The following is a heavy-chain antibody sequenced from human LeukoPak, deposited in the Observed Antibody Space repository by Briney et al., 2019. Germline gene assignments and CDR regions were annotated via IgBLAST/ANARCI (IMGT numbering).Heavy chain of an antibody. CDR2: INPNSGGT. V-gene: IGHV1-2*02. D-gene: IGHD4-17*01. CDR1: GYTFTGYY. CDR3: ASRYDYGDYVQPLDY. Sequence: ASVKVSCKASGYTFTGYYMHWVRQAPGQGLEWMGWINPNSGGTNYAQKFQGRVTMTRGTSISTAYMELSRLKSDDTAVYYCASRYDYGDYVQPLDYWGQGTLVTVSS. J-gene: IGHJ4*02.